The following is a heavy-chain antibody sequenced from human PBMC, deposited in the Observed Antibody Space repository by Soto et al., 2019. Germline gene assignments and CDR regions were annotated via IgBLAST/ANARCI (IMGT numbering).Heavy chain of an antibody. CDR2: INAGNGNT. J-gene: IGHJ5*02. CDR1: GYTFTSYA. Sequence: QVQLVQSGAEVKKPGASVKVSCKASGYTFTSYAMHWVRQAPGQRLEWMGWINAGNGNTKYSQKFQGRVTITRDTSASTAYMELSSLRSEDKAVYYCARVRYCSGGSCYWFAPGGQGTLVTVSS. D-gene: IGHD2-15*01. V-gene: IGHV1-3*01. CDR3: ARVRYCSGGSCYWFAP.